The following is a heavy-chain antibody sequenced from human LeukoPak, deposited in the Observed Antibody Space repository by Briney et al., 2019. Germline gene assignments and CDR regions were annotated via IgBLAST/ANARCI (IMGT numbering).Heavy chain of an antibody. V-gene: IGHV4-59*12. D-gene: IGHD1-26*01. Sequence: PSETLSLTCTVSGGSIGRFYWSWIRQPPGKGLEWIGYMYDRGTTRYSPSLKGRVSISVDTSRNQFSLSLSSVTAADTAVYFCASVMGAQDFDFRGQGILVTVSS. CDR3: ASVMGAQDFDF. CDR2: MYDRGTT. J-gene: IGHJ4*02. CDR1: GGSIGRFY.